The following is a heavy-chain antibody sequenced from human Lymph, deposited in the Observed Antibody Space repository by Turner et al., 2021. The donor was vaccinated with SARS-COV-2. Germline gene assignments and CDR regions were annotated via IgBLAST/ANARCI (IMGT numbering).Heavy chain of an antibody. CDR3: ARDAGSLFDY. CDR2: ISYDGSNK. J-gene: IGHJ4*02. V-gene: IGHV3-30-3*01. CDR1: GFTFSSYA. D-gene: IGHD6-13*01. Sequence: QVQLVESGGGVVQPGRSLRLPCAASGFTFSSYAMHWVRQAPGKGLEWVALISYDGSNKYYADSVKGRFTISRDNSKNSLYLQMNSLRAEDTAVYYCARDAGSLFDYWGQGTLVTVSS.